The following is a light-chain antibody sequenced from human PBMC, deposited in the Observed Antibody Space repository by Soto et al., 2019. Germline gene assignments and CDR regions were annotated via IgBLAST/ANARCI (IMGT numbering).Light chain of an antibody. CDR1: GTDVGHFNF. J-gene: IGLJ1*01. V-gene: IGLV2-14*01. CDR3: NSYTDRDIYV. CDR2: EVS. Sequence: QSVLTQPASVSGSPGQSITISCRGTGTDVGHFNFVSWYQQRPGKAPKLLIFEVSNRPSGVSHRFSGSKSGNTASLTISGLQVEDEADYFCNSYTDRDIYVFGSGTKVTVL.